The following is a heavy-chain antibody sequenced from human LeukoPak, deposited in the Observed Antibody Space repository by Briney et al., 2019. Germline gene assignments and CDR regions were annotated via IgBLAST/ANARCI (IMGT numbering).Heavy chain of an antibody. CDR2: IIPIFGTA. CDR3: ASRDYYDSSGYYYGD. Sequence: SVKVSCKASGGTFSSYAMSWVRQAPGQGLEWMGGIIPIFGTAKYAQKFQGRVTIGTDESTSTDYMELSSLRSEDTAVYYCASRDYYDSSGYYYGDWGQGTLVTVSS. V-gene: IGHV1-69*05. CDR1: GGTFSSYA. D-gene: IGHD3-22*01. J-gene: IGHJ4*02.